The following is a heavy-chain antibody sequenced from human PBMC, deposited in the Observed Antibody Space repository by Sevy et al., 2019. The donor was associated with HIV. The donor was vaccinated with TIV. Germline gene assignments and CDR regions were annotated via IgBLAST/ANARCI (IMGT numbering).Heavy chain of an antibody. V-gene: IGHV3-48*01. CDR2: ISSSSSTI. CDR1: GFTFSSYS. CDR3: ARDSGLQLFRY. D-gene: IGHD1-1*01. J-gene: IGHJ4*02. Sequence: GGSLRLSCAASGFTFSSYSMNWVRQAPGKGLEWVSYISSSSSTIYYADSMKGRFTISRDNAKNSLYLQMNSLRVEDTAVYYCARDSGLQLFRYWGQGTLVTVSS.